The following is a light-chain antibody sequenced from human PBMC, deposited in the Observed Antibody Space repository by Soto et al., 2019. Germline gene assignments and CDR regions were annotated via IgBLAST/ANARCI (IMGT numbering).Light chain of an antibody. CDR1: SSDVGTYNL. CDR3: CSYAGSSSSI. J-gene: IGLJ1*01. Sequence: QSVLTQPAYLSGSPGQSITISCSGTSSDVGTYNLVSWYQQSPGKAPRLMIYEVTKRPSGVSNRFSGSKSGNTASLTISGLQPEDEADYYCCSYAGSSSSIFGTGT. CDR2: EVT. V-gene: IGLV2-23*02.